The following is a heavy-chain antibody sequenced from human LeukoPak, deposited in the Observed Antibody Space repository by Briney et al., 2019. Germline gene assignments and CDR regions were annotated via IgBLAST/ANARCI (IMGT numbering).Heavy chain of an antibody. D-gene: IGHD3-10*02. Sequence: PGGSLRLSCAASGFTFSSHWMHWVRQAPGKGLEWVSGISWSSGSEGNADSVKAGLTISRDNAKNSLYLQMNSLRGEDAALYYCAKGVFGELLSLFDCWGQGTLVTVSS. CDR2: ISWSSGSE. CDR1: GFTFSSHW. CDR3: AKGVFGELLSLFDC. J-gene: IGHJ5*01. V-gene: IGHV3-9*01.